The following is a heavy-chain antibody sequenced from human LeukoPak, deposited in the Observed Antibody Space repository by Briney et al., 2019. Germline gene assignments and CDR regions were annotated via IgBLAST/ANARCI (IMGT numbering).Heavy chain of an antibody. D-gene: IGHD6-19*01. V-gene: IGHV3-11*04. CDR2: ISNSGTTI. CDR1: RFTFSDFY. J-gene: IGHJ4*02. CDR3: ARHARVAGFDY. Sequence: GGSLRLSCAASRFTFSDFYMSWIRQAPGKGLEWISYISNSGTTIYYADSVKGRFTISRDNAKDSLYLQMNSLRAEDTAVYYCARHARVAGFDYWGLGTLVTVSS.